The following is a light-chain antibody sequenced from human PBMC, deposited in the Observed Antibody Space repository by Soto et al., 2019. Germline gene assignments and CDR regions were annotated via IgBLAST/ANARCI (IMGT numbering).Light chain of an antibody. V-gene: IGLV2-8*01. J-gene: IGLJ3*02. CDR3: SSYAGSNNLV. Sequence: QSVLTQPPSASGSPGQSVTISCTGTSSDVGRYNYVSWYQQNPGKAPKLLIYGVTKRPSGVPDRFSGSKSGNTASLTVSGLQAEDEGDYYCSSYAGSNNLVFGGGTQLTVL. CDR2: GVT. CDR1: SSDVGRYNY.